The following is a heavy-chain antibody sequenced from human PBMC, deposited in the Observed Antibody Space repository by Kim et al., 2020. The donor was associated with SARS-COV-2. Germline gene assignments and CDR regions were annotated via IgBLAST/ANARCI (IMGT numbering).Heavy chain of an antibody. D-gene: IGHD3-9*01. CDR2: IYYSGNT. V-gene: IGHV4-31*03. CDR3: AATYYDTLTAYFETRIDY. CDR1: GGSITSGGYY. J-gene: IGHJ4*02. Sequence: SETLSLTCTVSGGSITSGGYYWSWIRQHPGKGLEWIGYIYYSGNTYYNPSLKSRIIISLDTSKNQFSLKLISVTAADTAVYYCAATYYDTLTAYFETRIDYWGQGTLVTVSS.